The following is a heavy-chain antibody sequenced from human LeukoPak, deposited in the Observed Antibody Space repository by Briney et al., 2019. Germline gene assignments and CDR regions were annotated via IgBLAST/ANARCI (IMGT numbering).Heavy chain of an antibody. CDR1: GYTFTSNG. J-gene: IGHJ4*02. D-gene: IGHD1-26*01. CDR3: ARDVVGATCGFDY. Sequence: ASVKVSCKTSGYTFTSNGISWVRQAPGQGLEWMGWIGADSANTKYAQKLQGRVTMTADTSTTTVYMELRSLRSDDTAVYYYARDVVGATCGFDYWGQGTLVTVSS. V-gene: IGHV1-18*01. CDR2: IGADSANT.